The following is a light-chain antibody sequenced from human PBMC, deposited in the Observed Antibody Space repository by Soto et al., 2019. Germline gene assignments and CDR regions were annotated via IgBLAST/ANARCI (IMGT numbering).Light chain of an antibody. V-gene: IGKV3-15*01. J-gene: IGKJ5*01. CDR3: QQYDNWPIT. CDR1: QSVSSK. CDR2: GAS. Sequence: EIVMTQSPATLSLSPGQRATLSCRASQSVSSKLAWYQQKPGQAPRLLIYGASTRATGLPARFSGSGSGTEFTLIISSLQSEDSAVYYCQQYDNWPITFGQGTRLEIK.